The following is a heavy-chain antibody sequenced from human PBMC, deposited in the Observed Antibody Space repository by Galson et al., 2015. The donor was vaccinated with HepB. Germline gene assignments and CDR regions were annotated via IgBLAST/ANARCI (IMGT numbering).Heavy chain of an antibody. V-gene: IGHV1-69*04. CDR2: IIPILGIA. D-gene: IGHD1-26*01. CDR3: ARDSEVGAPHCSDY. J-gene: IGHJ4*02. Sequence: SVKVSCKASGGTFSSYTISWVRQAPGQGLEWMGRIIPILGIANYAQKFQGRVTITADKSTSTAYMELSSLRSEDTAVYYCARDSEVGAPHCSDYWGQGTLVTVSS. CDR1: GGTFSSYT.